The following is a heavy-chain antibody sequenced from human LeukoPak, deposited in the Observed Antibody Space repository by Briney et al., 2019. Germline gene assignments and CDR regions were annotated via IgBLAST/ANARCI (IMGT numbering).Heavy chain of an antibody. J-gene: IGHJ5*02. D-gene: IGHD5-18*01. CDR2: INWNGGST. CDR3: ARAYSYGYGGNWFDP. V-gene: IGHV3-20*04. CDR1: GFTFSSYS. Sequence: GGSLRLSCAASGFTFSSYSMNWVRQAPGKGLEWVSGINWNGGSTGYADSVKGRFTISRDNAKNSLYLQMNSLRAEDTALYYCARAYSYGYGGNWFDPWGQGTLVTVSS.